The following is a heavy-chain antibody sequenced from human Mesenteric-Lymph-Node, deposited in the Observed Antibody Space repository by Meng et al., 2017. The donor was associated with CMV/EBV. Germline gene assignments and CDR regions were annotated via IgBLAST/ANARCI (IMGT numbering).Heavy chain of an antibody. J-gene: IGHJ6*02. CDR3: ARGGQEYCSSTSCYDYGMDV. V-gene: IGHV1-2*02. CDR1: GYTFTGYY. D-gene: IGHD2-2*01. Sequence: ASVKVSCKASGYTFTGYYMHWVRQAPGQELEWMGWINPNSGGTNYAQKFQGRVTMTRDTSISTAYMELSRLRSDDTAVYYCARGGQEYCSSTSCYDYGMDVWGQGTTVTVSS. CDR2: INPNSGGT.